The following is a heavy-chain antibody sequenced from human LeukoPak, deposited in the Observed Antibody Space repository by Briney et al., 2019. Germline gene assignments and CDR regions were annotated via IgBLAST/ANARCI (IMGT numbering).Heavy chain of an antibody. CDR1: GFTFGSYA. Sequence: GGSLRLSCAASGFTFGSYAMSWVRQAPGKGLEWVSGINNSGDNTYYADSVKGRFTISRDNSKNTLYLQVNSLRAEDTAVYYCAKDRASDSWFFYGMDVWGKGTTVTVSS. J-gene: IGHJ6*04. CDR3: AKDRASDSWFFYGMDV. D-gene: IGHD6-13*01. CDR2: INNSGDNT. V-gene: IGHV3-23*01.